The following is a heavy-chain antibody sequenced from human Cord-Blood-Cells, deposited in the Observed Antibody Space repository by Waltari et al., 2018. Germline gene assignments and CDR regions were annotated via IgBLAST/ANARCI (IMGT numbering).Heavy chain of an antibody. V-gene: IGHV4-34*01. CDR3: ARSGDSGSYDY. CDR1: GGSFSGYY. Sequence: QVQLQQWGAGLLKPSETLSLTCAVYGGSFSGYYWSWIRQPPGKGLEWSGEINHSGSTNYNPSLKSRVTISVDTSKNQFSLKLSSVTAADTAVYYCARSGDSGSYDYWGQGTLVTVSS. CDR2: INHSGST. J-gene: IGHJ4*02. D-gene: IGHD1-26*01.